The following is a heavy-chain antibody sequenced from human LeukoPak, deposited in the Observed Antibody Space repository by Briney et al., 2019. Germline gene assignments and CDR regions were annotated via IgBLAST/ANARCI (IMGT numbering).Heavy chain of an antibody. CDR3: ARGDGYNFFDY. CDR1: GFTFSRYS. J-gene: IGHJ4*02. CDR2: ISGSSNYI. D-gene: IGHD5-24*01. V-gene: IGHV3-21*04. Sequence: PGGSLRLSCAASGFTFSRYSMNWVRQAPGKGLEWVSSISGSSNYIYYADSVKGRFTISRDNAKNSLYLQMKSLRAEDTAVYYCARGDGYNFFDYWGQGTLVTVSS.